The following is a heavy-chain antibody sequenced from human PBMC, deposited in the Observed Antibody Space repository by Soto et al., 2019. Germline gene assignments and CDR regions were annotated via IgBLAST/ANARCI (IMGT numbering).Heavy chain of an antibody. CDR1: GGTFSSYA. CDR2: IIPIFGTA. J-gene: IGHJ4*02. Sequence: QVQLVQSGAEVKKPGSSVKVSCKASGGTFSSYAISWVRQAPGQGLEWMGGIIPIFGTANYAQKFQGRVTITADEATITADMELSSLRSEDTAVYYCARERSGARGRWLPAYYYAYWGQGTLVTVSS. D-gene: IGHD2-2*01. V-gene: IGHV1-69*01. CDR3: ARERSGARGRWLPAYYYAY.